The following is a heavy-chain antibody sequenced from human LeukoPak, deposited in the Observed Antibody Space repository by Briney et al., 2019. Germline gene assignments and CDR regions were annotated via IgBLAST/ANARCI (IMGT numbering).Heavy chain of an antibody. CDR1: GYTFTSYG. Sequence: GASVKVSCKASGYTFTSYGISWVRQAPGQGLEWMGWISAYNGNTNYAQKLQGRVAMTTDTSTSTAYMELRSLRSDDTAVYYCARASPYYYYGMDVWGQGTTVAVSS. CDR2: ISAYNGNT. J-gene: IGHJ6*02. V-gene: IGHV1-18*01. CDR3: ARASPYYYYGMDV.